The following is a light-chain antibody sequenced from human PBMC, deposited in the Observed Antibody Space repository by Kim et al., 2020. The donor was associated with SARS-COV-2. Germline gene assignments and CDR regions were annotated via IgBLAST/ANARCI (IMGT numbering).Light chain of an antibody. V-gene: IGKV3-20*01. CDR2: DAS. CDR1: QSVTSSY. J-gene: IGKJ4*01. CDR3: QQYSSSRGT. Sequence: LSPGERATLSCRASQSVTSSYVAWYQHKPGQAPRLLIYDASSRATGIADRFSGSGSGTDFTLTISRLEPEDYAVYYCQQYSSSRGTFGGGTKVEI.